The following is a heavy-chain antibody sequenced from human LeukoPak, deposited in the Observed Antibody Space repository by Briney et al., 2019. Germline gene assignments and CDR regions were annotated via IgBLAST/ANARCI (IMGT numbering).Heavy chain of an antibody. D-gene: IGHD3-22*01. Sequence: SETLPLTCTVSGGSFSSYYWSWIRQPPGKGLQCIGYIYTSGSTNYNPSLKSRVTISVDTSKNQFSLKLSSVTAADTAVYYCARSTMIALFDYWGQGTLVTVSS. CDR3: ARSTMIALFDY. CDR2: IYTSGST. CDR1: GGSFSSYY. J-gene: IGHJ4*02. V-gene: IGHV4-4*09.